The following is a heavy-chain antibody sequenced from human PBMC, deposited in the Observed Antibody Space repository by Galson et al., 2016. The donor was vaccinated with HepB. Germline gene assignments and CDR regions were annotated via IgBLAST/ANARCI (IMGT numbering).Heavy chain of an antibody. CDR2: VSGSGDNT. V-gene: IGHV3-23*01. Sequence: SLRLSCAASGFTFSAVAMSWVRQAPGKGLEWVSTVSGSGDNTYYADSVKGRFTISRDNSKNTLYLQLSNLRAEDTALYYCAKERGTFITTIDSWGQGTPVTVSS. CDR3: AKERGTFITTIDS. D-gene: IGHD3-22*01. CDR1: GFTFSAVA. J-gene: IGHJ4*02.